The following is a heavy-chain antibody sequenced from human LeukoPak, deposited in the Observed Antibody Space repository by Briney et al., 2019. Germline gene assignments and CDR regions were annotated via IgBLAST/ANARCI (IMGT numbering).Heavy chain of an antibody. CDR1: GGTFSSYA. J-gene: IGHJ4*02. Sequence: SVKVSCKASGGTFSSYAISWVRQAPGQGLEWMGGIIPIFGTANYAQKFQGRVTITADESTSTAYMELSSLRSEDTAVYYCARDEVAAAGTFYWGQGTLVTVSS. CDR3: ARDEVAAAGTFY. CDR2: IIPIFGTA. D-gene: IGHD6-13*01. V-gene: IGHV1-69*13.